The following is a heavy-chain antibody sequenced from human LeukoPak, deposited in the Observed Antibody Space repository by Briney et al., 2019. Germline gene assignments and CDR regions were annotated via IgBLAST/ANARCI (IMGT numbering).Heavy chain of an antibody. CDR3: ARDDRGSYSTNAIDY. Sequence: GGSLRLSCAASGFSFSSHGMNWVRQAPGKGLEWVAVIWYDGSSQYYADTVKGRFTISRDNSNNTLFLQMNSLRAEDTAVYYCARDDRGSYSTNAIDYWGQGTLVTVSS. CDR1: GFSFSSHG. CDR2: IWYDGSSQ. D-gene: IGHD1-26*01. J-gene: IGHJ4*02. V-gene: IGHV3-33*01.